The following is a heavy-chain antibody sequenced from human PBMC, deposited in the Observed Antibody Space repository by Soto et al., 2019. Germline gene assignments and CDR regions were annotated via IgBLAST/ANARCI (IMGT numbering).Heavy chain of an antibody. Sequence: PSETPSLTCTVSGGSVSSGSYYWSWIRQPQGKGLEWIGYIYYSGSTNYNPSLKSRVTISVDTSKNQFSLKLSSVTAADTAVYYWARYRERLTDWFDPCGQGTLVTVSS. CDR3: ARYRERLTDWFDP. D-gene: IGHD1-26*01. J-gene: IGHJ5*02. CDR1: GGSVSSGSYY. CDR2: IYYSGST. V-gene: IGHV4-61*01.